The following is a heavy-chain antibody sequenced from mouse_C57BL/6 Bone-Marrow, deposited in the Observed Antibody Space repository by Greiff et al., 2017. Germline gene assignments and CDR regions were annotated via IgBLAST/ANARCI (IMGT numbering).Heavy chain of an antibody. CDR3: YYGNPYYFDY. V-gene: IGHV14-4*01. D-gene: IGHD2-1*01. J-gene: IGHJ2*01. CDR2: IDPENGDT. CDR1: GFNIKDDY. Sequence: VQLQQSGAELVRPGASVKLSCTASGFNIKDDYMHWVKQRPEQGLEWIGWIDPENGDTEYASKFQGKATITADTSSNTAYLQLSSLTSEDTAVYYCYYGNPYYFDYWGQGTTLTVSS.